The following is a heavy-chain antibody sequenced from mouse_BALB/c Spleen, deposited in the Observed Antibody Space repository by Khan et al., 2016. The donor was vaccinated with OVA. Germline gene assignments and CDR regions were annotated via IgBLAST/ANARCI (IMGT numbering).Heavy chain of an antibody. CDR1: GCTFNTYA. CDR2: IRSKSNNYAT. J-gene: IGHJ4*01. Sequence: EVQLVESGGGLVQPKGSLKLSCAASGCTFNTYAMNWVRQAPGNGLEWVARIRSKSNNYATYYADSVKDRFTISRDDSQSMLYLQMNNLKTEDTAMYYCVRPYGDYGYYAMDYWGQGTSVTVSS. V-gene: IGHV10-1*02. CDR3: VRPYGDYGYYAMDY. D-gene: IGHD2-13*01.